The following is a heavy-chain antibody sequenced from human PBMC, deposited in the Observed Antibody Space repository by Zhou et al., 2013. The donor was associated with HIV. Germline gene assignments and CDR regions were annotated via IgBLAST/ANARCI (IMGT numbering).Heavy chain of an antibody. CDR3: VKEREAAVAGTGPLEH. V-gene: IGHV1-2*02. CDR1: GYTFTGYY. D-gene: IGHD6-13*01. CDR2: MNPNSGGT. J-gene: IGHJ1*01. Sequence: QVQLVQSGAEVKKPGASVKVSCKASGYTFTGYYMHWVRQAPGQGPEWMGWMNPNSGGTNYAQKFQGRITMTRDTSITTAYMEVRWLKSDDTAIYYCVKEREAAVAGTGPLEHWGQETLVTVSS.